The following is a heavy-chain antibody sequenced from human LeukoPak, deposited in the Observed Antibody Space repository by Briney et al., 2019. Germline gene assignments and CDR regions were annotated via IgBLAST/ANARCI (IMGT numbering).Heavy chain of an antibody. V-gene: IGHV3-74*01. CDR2: INSDGSST. D-gene: IGHD1-26*01. Sequence: GGSLRLSCAASGFTFSSYWMHWVRQAPGKGLVWVSRINSDGSSTRYADSVKGRFTISRDNAKNTLYLHMNSLRAEDTAVYYWARRRWELPTAFDYWGQGTLVTVSS. CDR1: GFTFSSYW. CDR3: ARRRWELPTAFDY. J-gene: IGHJ4*02.